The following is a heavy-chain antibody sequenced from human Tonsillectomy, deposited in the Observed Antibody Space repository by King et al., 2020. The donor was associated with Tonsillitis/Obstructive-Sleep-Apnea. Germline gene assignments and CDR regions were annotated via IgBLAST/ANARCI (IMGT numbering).Heavy chain of an antibody. CDR3: AKNPVVPAAIHSHYYYGMDV. Sequence: VQLVESGGGVVQPGRSLRLSCAASGFTFSSYGMHWVRQAPGKGLEWVAFISYDGSNKYYADSVKGRFTISRDNSKNRLYLQMNSLRAEDTAVYYCAKNPVVPAAIHSHYYYGMDVWGQGTTVTVSS. V-gene: IGHV3-30*18. CDR2: ISYDGSNK. J-gene: IGHJ6*02. CDR1: GFTFSSYG. D-gene: IGHD2-2*02.